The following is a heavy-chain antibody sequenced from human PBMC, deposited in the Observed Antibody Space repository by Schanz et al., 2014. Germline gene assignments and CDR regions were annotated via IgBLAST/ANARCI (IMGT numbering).Heavy chain of an antibody. V-gene: IGHV3-30*04. CDR2: TSTDGTKT. CDR3: AKDQGSYGSGSYSYFDY. Sequence: QVQLVESGGGVVQPGTSLRLSCAASGFTFRGHAMHWVRQAPGQGLEKVAVTSTDGTKTYYAASVRGRFTISRDNSKNTVYLQMNSLRAEDTAVYYCAKDQGSYGSGSYSYFDYWGQGTLATVSS. D-gene: IGHD3-10*01. J-gene: IGHJ4*02. CDR1: GFTFRGHA.